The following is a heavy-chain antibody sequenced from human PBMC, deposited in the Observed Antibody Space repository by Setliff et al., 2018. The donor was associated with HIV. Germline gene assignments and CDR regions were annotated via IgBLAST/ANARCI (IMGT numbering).Heavy chain of an antibody. CDR2: FHYSGST. J-gene: IGHJ4*02. Sequence: KTSETLSLTCNVSGGSISSSSYYWGWIRQPPGKGLEWIGSFHYSGSTSYNPSLRSRVVLSVDTSKNQLSLRLTSFTAADTAVYYCASHDIVAMVGFDYWGQGTLVTVSS. CDR3: ASHDIVAMVGFDY. V-gene: IGHV4-39*01. D-gene: IGHD5-12*01. CDR1: GGSISSSSYY.